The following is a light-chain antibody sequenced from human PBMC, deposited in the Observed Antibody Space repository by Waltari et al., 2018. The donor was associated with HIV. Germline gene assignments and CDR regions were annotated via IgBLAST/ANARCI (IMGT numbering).Light chain of an antibody. CDR1: QIIAGY. V-gene: IGKV1-39*01. CDR3: QQSYSTPYT. J-gene: IGKJ2*01. Sequence: DIQMTQSPSSLSASVGDTVTITCRASQIIAGYLNWYQQKPGEAPKVLIYATSRLQGGVPSRFSGSGSGTDFTLTISSLQPEDFATYSCQQSYSTPYTFGEGTKLDIK. CDR2: ATS.